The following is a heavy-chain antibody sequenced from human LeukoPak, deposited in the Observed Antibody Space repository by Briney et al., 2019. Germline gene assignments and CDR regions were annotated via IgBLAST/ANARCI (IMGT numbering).Heavy chain of an antibody. V-gene: IGHV3-48*03. CDR3: ARGSYRPDY. D-gene: IGHD1-26*01. CDR1: GFTFSSYE. Sequence: GGSLRLSCAASGFTFSSYEMNWVRQAPGKGLEWVSYISSSGGSMYYADSLKGRFTISRDNAKNSLYLQMTSLRAEDTGVYYCARGSYRPDYWGQGTLVTVSS. J-gene: IGHJ4*02. CDR2: ISSSGGSM.